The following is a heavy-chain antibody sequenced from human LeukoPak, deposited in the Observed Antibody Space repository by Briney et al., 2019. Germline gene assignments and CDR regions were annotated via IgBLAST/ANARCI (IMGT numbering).Heavy chain of an antibody. CDR2: IRSKANSYAT. Sequence: GGSLRLSCAASGFTLSNAWMSWVRQAPGKGLEWVGRIRSKANSYATASAASVKGRFTISRDDSKNTAYLQMNSLKTEDTAVYYCSRHILLWFGEPTYDAFDIWGQGTMVTVSS. J-gene: IGHJ3*02. CDR1: GFTLSNAW. V-gene: IGHV3-73*01. D-gene: IGHD3-10*01. CDR3: SRHILLWFGEPTYDAFDI.